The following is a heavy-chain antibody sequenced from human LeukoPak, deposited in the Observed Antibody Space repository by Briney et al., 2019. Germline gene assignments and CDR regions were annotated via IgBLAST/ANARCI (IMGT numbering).Heavy chain of an antibody. CDR3: ARKGNWNYDY. J-gene: IGHJ4*02. CDR1: GFSFNSYI. CDR2: ISSTSSYI. V-gene: IGHV3-21*01. D-gene: IGHD1-1*01. Sequence: PGGSLRLSCTASGFSFNSYIMNWVRQAPGKGLEWVSSISSTSSYIHYADSVKGRFTIPRDNARNSLYLQMNSLRVEDTAVYYCARKGNWNYDYWGQGTLVTVSS.